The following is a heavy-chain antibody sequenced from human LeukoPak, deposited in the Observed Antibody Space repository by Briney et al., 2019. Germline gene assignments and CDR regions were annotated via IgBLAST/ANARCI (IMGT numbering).Heavy chain of an antibody. Sequence: PGGSLRLSCAASGFTFDDYGMSWVRQAPGKGLEWVSGINWNGGSTGYADSVKGRFTISRDNAKNSLYLQMNSLRAEDTAVYYCARTYYDILTGYYRPFDYWGQGTLVTVSS. CDR1: GFTFDDYG. J-gene: IGHJ4*02. V-gene: IGHV3-20*04. CDR2: INWNGGST. CDR3: ARTYYDILTGYYRPFDY. D-gene: IGHD3-9*01.